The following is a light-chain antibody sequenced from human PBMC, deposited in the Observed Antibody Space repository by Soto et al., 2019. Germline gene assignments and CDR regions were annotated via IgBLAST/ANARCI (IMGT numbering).Light chain of an antibody. CDR2: SAS. J-gene: IGKJ2*01. V-gene: IGKV3-15*01. CDR3: QQGHNWPLT. Sequence: EIAMTQSPATLSVSPGERATLSCRASQSISTELAWYQQIPGQPPRLLIYSASTRATGVPARFTGSGSGSESTLTISGLQSEDFAMYYCQQGHNWPLTFGQGTRLEI. CDR1: QSISTE.